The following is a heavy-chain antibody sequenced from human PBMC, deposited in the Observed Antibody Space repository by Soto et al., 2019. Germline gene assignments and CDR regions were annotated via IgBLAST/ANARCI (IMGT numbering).Heavy chain of an antibody. CDR2: INTEGSST. V-gene: IGHV3-74*01. CDR1: GFSFSSYW. CDR3: ARSPGGYYID. J-gene: IGHJ3*01. D-gene: IGHD2-15*01. Sequence: EVPLVESGGGLVQPGGSLRLSCADSGFSFSSYWMHWVRQGPGKGLVWVARINTEGSSTNYADSVEGRFTISRDNAKNTLYLQMNSLRAEDTAVYYCARSPGGYYIDWGQGTMVTVSS.